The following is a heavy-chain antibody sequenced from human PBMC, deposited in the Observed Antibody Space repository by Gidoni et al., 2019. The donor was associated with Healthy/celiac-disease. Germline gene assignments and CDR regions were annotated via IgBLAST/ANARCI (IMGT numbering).Heavy chain of an antibody. CDR2: MNPNSGNT. CDR3: ARSSYYYGSGSYSPLDY. J-gene: IGHJ4*02. V-gene: IGHV1-8*01. CDR1: GYTFTSYD. D-gene: IGHD3-10*01. Sequence: QVQLVQSGAEVKPPGASVKVSCKASGYTFTSYDINWVRQATGQGLEWMGWMNPNSGNTGYAQKCQGRVTMTRNTYISTAYMELSSLRSEDTAVYYCARSSYYYGSGSYSPLDYWGQGTLVTVSS.